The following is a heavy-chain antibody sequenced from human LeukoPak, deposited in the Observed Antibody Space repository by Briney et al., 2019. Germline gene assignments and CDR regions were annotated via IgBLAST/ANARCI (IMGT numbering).Heavy chain of an antibody. CDR3: AKDNYGGIFAS. Sequence: GGSLRLSCAASGFTFSSYGMSWVRQAPGKGLEWVSHISDTVRDTWYANSVKGRFIISRDNSRDTVYLQMSSLRPEDTALYFCAKDNYGGIFASWGQGTLVTVSS. CDR2: ISDTVRDT. D-gene: IGHD4-17*01. V-gene: IGHV3-23*01. CDR1: GFTFSSYG. J-gene: IGHJ4*02.